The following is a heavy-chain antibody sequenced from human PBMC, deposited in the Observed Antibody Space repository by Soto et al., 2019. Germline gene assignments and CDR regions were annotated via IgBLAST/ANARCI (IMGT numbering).Heavy chain of an antibody. CDR2: IYDNGTT. CDR3: ASGQVGATTWFDP. D-gene: IGHD1-26*01. CDR1: GASISSGGYY. Sequence: SETLSLTCTVSGASISSGGYYWSCIRQDPGKSLEWLGCIYDNGTTYYNPSLKSRVSISRDKSKNQFSLKMTSLTAADTAVYYCASGQVGATTWFDPWGQGTKVTVSS. J-gene: IGHJ5*02. V-gene: IGHV4-31*03.